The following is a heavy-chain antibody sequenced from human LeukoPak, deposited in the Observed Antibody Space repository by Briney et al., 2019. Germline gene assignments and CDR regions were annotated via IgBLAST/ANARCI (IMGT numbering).Heavy chain of an antibody. CDR1: GGSISSGSYY. V-gene: IGHV4-61*02. D-gene: IGHD3-22*01. J-gene: IGHJ5*02. CDR3: ARSLGTMIVVVTHNWFDP. Sequence: SETLSLTCTVSGGSISSGSYYWSWIRQPAGKGLEWIGRIDTSGSTNYNPSLKSRVTISVDTSKNQFSLKLSSVTAADTAVYYCARSLGTMIVVVTHNWFDPWGQGTLVTVSS. CDR2: IDTSGST.